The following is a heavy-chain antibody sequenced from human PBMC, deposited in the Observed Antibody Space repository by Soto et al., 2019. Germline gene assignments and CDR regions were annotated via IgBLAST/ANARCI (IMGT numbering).Heavy chain of an antibody. Sequence: GGSLRLSCAASGFTFSSYSMNWVRQAPGKGLEWVSSISSSSGYIYYADSVKGRFTISRDNAKNSLYLQMNSLRAEDTAVYYCARVKVITIFGVALSYMDVWGKGTTVTVSS. J-gene: IGHJ6*03. D-gene: IGHD3-3*01. CDR2: ISSSSGYI. V-gene: IGHV3-21*01. CDR3: ARVKVITIFGVALSYMDV. CDR1: GFTFSSYS.